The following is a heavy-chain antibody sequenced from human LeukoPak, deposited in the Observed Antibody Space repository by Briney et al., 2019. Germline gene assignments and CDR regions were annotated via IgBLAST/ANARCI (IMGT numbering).Heavy chain of an antibody. Sequence: GGSLRLSCAASGFTFSNAWMSWVRQAPGKGLEWVGRIKSKTDGGTTDYAAPVKGRFTISRDDSKNTLYLQMNSLKTEDTAVYYCTTDRSYDILTGYYNSPGYWGQGTLVTVSS. CDR2: IKSKTDGGTT. V-gene: IGHV3-15*01. J-gene: IGHJ4*02. CDR1: GFTFSNAW. D-gene: IGHD3-9*01. CDR3: TTDRSYDILTGYYNSPGY.